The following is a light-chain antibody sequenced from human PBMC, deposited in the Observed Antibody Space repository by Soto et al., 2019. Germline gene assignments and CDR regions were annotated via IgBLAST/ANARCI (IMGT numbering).Light chain of an antibody. CDR1: QSINIW. CDR2: KAS. CDR3: QQYMSYS. Sequence: DIQMTQSPSTLSASVGDRVTITCRASQSINIWLAWYQQKPGRAPKLLIYKASTLESGVPSRFSGSGSGTEFTLTISGLQPDDFATYYCQQYMSYSFGQGTKVDI. J-gene: IGKJ1*01. V-gene: IGKV1-5*03.